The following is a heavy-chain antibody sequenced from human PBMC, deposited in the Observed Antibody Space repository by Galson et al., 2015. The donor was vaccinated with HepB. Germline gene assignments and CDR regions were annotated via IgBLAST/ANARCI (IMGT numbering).Heavy chain of an antibody. Sequence: SLRLSCAASGFTFSNYAMSWVRQAPGKGPEWVSGISSSGGSTYYADSVKGRFTISRDNSKNTLSLQMSSLRAEDTAKYFCAKGRIGLLGDGYNPPLRDYGGQGTLVSVSS. V-gene: IGHV3-23*01. D-gene: IGHD5-24*01. CDR3: AKGRIGLLGDGYNPPLRDY. CDR2: ISSSGGST. CDR1: GFTFSNYA. J-gene: IGHJ4*02.